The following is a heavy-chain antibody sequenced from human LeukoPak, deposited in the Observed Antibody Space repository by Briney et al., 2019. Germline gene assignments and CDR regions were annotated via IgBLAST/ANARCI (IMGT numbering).Heavy chain of an antibody. V-gene: IGHV4-61*08. CDR1: GFSLNTNAVA. CDR2: IYNSGHT. D-gene: IGHD4-17*01. J-gene: IGHJ1*01. CDR3: ARAAVTTSRYFQH. Sequence: ESGPTLVKPTQTLTLTCAFSGFSLNTNAVAVGWIRQPPGKGLEWIGYIYNSGHTNYNPSLKSRVTISEDTSKNQLSLKLSSVTAADTAVYYCARAAVTTSRYFQHWGQGTLVTVSS.